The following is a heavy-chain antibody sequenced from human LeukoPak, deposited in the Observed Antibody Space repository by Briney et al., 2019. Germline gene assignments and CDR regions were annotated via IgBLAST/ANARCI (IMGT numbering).Heavy chain of an antibody. J-gene: IGHJ4*02. D-gene: IGHD3-10*01. V-gene: IGHV4-59*01. CDR3: ARGEGTMVRGVGPFDS. Sequence: SETLSLTCTVSGASTSGNFWGWIRQPPGRGLESIGYVYYDGVARYNPSLQSRVTISIDTSKNQMSLKVTSVTAADTAVYYCARGEGTMVRGVGPFDSWSQGTLVTVSS. CDR2: VYYDGVA. CDR1: GASTSGNF.